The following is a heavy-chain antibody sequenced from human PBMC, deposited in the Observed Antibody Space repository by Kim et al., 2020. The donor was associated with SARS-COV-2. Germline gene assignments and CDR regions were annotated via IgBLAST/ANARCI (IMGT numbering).Heavy chain of an antibody. Sequence: NPSLKSRVIISSDTSKNQFSLNFRSVTAADTAVYYCARSYSGTYFAAFDIWGPGTMATVSS. J-gene: IGHJ3*02. V-gene: IGHV4-4*08. CDR3: ARSYSGTYFAAFDI. D-gene: IGHD1-26*01.